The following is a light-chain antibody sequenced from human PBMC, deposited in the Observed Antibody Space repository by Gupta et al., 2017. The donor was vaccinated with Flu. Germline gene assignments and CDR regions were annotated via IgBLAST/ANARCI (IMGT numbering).Light chain of an antibody. J-gene: IGKJ4*01. CDR2: GVS. V-gene: IGKV3-20*01. CDR1: RSINSH. Sequence: EIVLTQSPGTLSLSPGERATLSCRANRSINSHLAWYQQKPGQAPRLLMYGVSTRGAGVPDRFSGSGYGTDFTLTISRREPEDFAVYFCHQDDNSPPLTFGGGTKVEI. CDR3: HQDDNSPPLT.